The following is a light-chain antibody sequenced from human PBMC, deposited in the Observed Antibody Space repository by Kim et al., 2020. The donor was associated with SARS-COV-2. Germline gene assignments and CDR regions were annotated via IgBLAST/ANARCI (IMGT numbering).Light chain of an antibody. J-gene: IGKJ4*02. CDR1: QSVLYSSNNKNY. Sequence: DIVMTQSPDSLAVSLGERATINCKSSQSVLYSSNNKNYLAWYQQKPGQPPKLLIYWASTRESGVPDRFSGSGSGTDFTLTISSLRAEDVAVYYCQQYYSVPRTFGGGTKVDIK. CDR3: QQYYSVPRT. CDR2: WAS. V-gene: IGKV4-1*01.